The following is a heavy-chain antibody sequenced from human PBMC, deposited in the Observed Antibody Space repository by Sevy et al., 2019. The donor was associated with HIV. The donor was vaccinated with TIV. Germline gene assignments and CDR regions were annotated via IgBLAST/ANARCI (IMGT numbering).Heavy chain of an antibody. CDR3: ARAGGWGNINHSNQILDI. CDR1: EFIFTGYW. CDR2: IDQDGSDK. D-gene: IGHD3-16*01. J-gene: IGHJ3*02. Sequence: GGSLRLSCAASEFIFTGYWMNWVRQAPGKGLEWVANIDQDGSDKRYVDSVRGRFTISRDNANNFRYLQMSSLRADDTAVYYCARAGGWGNINHSNQILDISGHGTKVTVSS. V-gene: IGHV3-7*01.